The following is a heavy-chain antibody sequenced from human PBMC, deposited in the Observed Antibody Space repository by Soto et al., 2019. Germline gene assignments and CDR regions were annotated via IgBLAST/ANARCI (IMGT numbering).Heavy chain of an antibody. J-gene: IGHJ4*02. Sequence: GESLKISCKGPGYSFTSYWISWVRQMPGKGLEWMGRIDPSDSYTNYSPSLQGHVTISADKSISTAYLQWSSLKASDTAMYYCARHSPHYDFWSPFDYWGQGTLVTVSS. CDR3: ARHSPHYDFWSPFDY. CDR2: IDPSDSYT. D-gene: IGHD3-3*01. CDR1: GYSFTSYW. V-gene: IGHV5-10-1*01.